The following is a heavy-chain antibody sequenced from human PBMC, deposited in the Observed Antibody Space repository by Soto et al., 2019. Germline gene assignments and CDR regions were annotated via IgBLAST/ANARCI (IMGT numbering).Heavy chain of an antibody. V-gene: IGHV4-59*12. Sequence: PSETLSLTCTVSGGSITSYYWSCIRQPPGKGLEWIGTIYYSGTTNYNPSLKSRFTISEDTSKNQFSLRLSSVTAADTAVYYCARALYGSGVLDVWGQGTTVTVSS. J-gene: IGHJ6*02. CDR1: GGSITSYY. CDR3: ARALYGSGVLDV. D-gene: IGHD3-10*01. CDR2: IYYSGTT.